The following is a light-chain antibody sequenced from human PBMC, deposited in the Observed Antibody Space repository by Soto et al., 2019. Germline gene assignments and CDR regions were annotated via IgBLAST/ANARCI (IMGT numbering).Light chain of an antibody. CDR2: AAS. CDR1: QSISSY. Sequence: DIQMTQSPSSLSASVGDRVTITCRASQSISSYLNWYQQKPGKAPKLLIYAASSLQSGVPSRFSGSGSGTDFTLTISSLQSEYYATDSYQQLYSTPWT. CDR3: QQLYSTPWT. V-gene: IGKV1-39*01. J-gene: IGKJ1*01.